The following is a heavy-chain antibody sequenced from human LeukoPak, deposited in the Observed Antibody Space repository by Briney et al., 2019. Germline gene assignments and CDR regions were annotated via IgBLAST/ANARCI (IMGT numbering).Heavy chain of an antibody. D-gene: IGHD3-22*01. CDR3: ARALYYDSSGPWDY. CDR1: GFTFSSYA. V-gene: IGHV3-23*01. CDR2: ISGSGGST. Sequence: LTGGSLRLSCAASGFTFSSYAMSWVRQAPGKGLEWVSAISGSGGSTYYADSVKGRFTISRDNSKNTLYLQMNSLRAEDTAVYYCARALYYDSSGPWDYWGQGTLVTVAS. J-gene: IGHJ4*02.